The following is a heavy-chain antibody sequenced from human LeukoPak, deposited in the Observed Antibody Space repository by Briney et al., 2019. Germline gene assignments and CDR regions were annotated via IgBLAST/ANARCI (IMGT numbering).Heavy chain of an antibody. CDR1: GGTFSSYA. D-gene: IGHD3-10*01. V-gene: IGHV1-69*04. J-gene: IGHJ6*02. CDR2: IIPILGIA. CDR3: ARDRYGSGSYEGEEYYYYYGMDV. Sequence: SVKVSCKASGGTFSSYAISWVRQAPGQGLEWMGRIIPILGIANYAQKFQGRVTITADKSTSTAYMELSSLRSEDTAVYYCARDRYGSGSYEGEEYYYYYGMDVWGQGTTVTVSS.